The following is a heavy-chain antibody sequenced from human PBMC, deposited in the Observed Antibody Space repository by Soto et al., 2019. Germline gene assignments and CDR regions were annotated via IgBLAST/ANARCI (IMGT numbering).Heavy chain of an antibody. D-gene: IGHD6-6*01. J-gene: IGHJ5*02. CDR3: ARGSFSSSSSWFDP. V-gene: IGHV4-31*03. CDR2: IYYSGRT. CDR1: GDSISSGGYY. Sequence: QVQLQESGPGLVKPSQTLSLTSTVSGDSISSGGYYWSWIRQHPGKGLEWIGYIYYSGRTYYNPSLHSRVSIAVDTTENQFSLKLTSVTAADMSVYYCARGSFSSSSSWFDPWGRGTLVTVSS.